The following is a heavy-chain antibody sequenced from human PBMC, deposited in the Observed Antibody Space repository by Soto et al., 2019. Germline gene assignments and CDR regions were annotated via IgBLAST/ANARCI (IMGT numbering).Heavy chain of an antibody. CDR1: GFAFSNSV. CDR2: IRTSDDAT. V-gene: IGHV3-23*01. J-gene: IGHJ3*02. D-gene: IGHD2-15*01. Sequence: VQLLESGGGLVQPGGPLRLSCAASGFAFSNSVMAWVRQAPGQGLEWVSTIRTSDDATHYADSEKGRFTISKDRSKNMIYLQLNSLRADDTAVYYCAKEGYSSGVAGAFDIWGQGTTVTVSS. CDR3: AKEGYSSGVAGAFDI.